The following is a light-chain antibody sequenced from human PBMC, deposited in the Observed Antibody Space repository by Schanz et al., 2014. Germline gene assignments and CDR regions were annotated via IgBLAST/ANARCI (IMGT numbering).Light chain of an antibody. CDR2: GAS. CDR1: QSVTNN. J-gene: IGKJ4*01. Sequence: EIVMTQSPATLSVSPGERATLSCRASQSVTNNLAWYQQKPGQAPRLLIYGASSRATGIPDRFSGSASGTDFTLTISRLEPEDFAVYYCQQRSNWPPLTFGGGTKLEIK. CDR3: QQRSNWPPLT. V-gene: IGKV3D-20*02.